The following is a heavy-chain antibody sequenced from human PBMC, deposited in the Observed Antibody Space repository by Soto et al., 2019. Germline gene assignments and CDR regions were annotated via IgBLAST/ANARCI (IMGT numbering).Heavy chain of an antibody. J-gene: IGHJ5*02. CDR2: IYWDDDK. CDR3: AHNSFDFWTSTNYRPTLNWFDP. V-gene: IGHV2-5*02. CDR1: GFSLSTSGVG. Sequence: SGPTLVKPTQTLTLTCTFSGFSLSTSGVGVGWIRQPPGKALEWLALIYWDDDKRYSPSLKSRLTITKDTSKNQVVLTMTNMDPVDTATYYCAHNSFDFWTSTNYRPTLNWFDPWGQGTLVTVSS. D-gene: IGHD3-3*01.